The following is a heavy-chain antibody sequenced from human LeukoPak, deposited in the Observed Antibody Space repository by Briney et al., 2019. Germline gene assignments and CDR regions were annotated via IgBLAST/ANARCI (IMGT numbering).Heavy chain of an antibody. Sequence: SETLSLTCAVYGGSFSGYYWSWIRQPPGKGLEWIGEINHSGSTNYNPSPKSRVTISVDTSKNQFSLKLSSVTTADTAVYYCAREVTYYDSSGYLDYWGQGTLVTVSS. CDR2: INHSGST. J-gene: IGHJ4*02. CDR3: AREVTYYDSSGYLDY. V-gene: IGHV4-34*01. CDR1: GGSFSGYY. D-gene: IGHD3-22*01.